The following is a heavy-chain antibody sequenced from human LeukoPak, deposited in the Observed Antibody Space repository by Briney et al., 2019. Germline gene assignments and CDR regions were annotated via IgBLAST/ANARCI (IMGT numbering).Heavy chain of an antibody. V-gene: IGHV3-30-3*01. J-gene: IGHJ5*02. CDR3: VRGGRQFPDYNWFDP. Sequence: GGSLRLSCAASGFTFSSYAMHWVRQAPGKGLEWVAVISYDGSNKYYADSVKGRFTISRDNAKNTLDLQMNTLRAEDTAVYYCVRGGRQFPDYNWFDPWGQGTLVTVSS. CDR1: GFTFSSYA. CDR2: ISYDGSNK. D-gene: IGHD1-26*01.